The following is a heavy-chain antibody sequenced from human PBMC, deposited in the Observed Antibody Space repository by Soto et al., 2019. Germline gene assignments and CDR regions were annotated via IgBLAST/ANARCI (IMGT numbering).Heavy chain of an antibody. D-gene: IGHD3-3*01. V-gene: IGHV3-33*06. CDR3: AKGPAQTSNDDVGPLDY. CDR1: GFTFTTYT. Sequence: QLVQSGGGVVQPGRSLRLSCAASGFTFTTYTMQWVRQAPGKGLEWVSLIWNDGSKRYYADSVKGRFTISRDDSKNTIYLDMISLRVEDTAVYYCAKGPAQTSNDDVGPLDYWGQGTLVTVSS. J-gene: IGHJ4*02. CDR2: IWNDGSKR.